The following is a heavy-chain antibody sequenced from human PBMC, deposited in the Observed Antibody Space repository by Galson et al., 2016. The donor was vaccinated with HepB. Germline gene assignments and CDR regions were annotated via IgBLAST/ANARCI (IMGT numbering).Heavy chain of an antibody. Sequence: SVKVSCKASGYTFRSYGISWVRQAPGQGLEWMGWISTYNGDTNYAQKFQGRLTMTTDTSTTTAYIYMELRSLRSDDTAVYYCARTYLDYYFDYWGQGTLVTVSS. D-gene: IGHD2-2*01. CDR1: GYTFRSYG. CDR3: ARTYLDYYFDY. J-gene: IGHJ4*02. CDR2: ISTYNGDT. V-gene: IGHV1-18*01.